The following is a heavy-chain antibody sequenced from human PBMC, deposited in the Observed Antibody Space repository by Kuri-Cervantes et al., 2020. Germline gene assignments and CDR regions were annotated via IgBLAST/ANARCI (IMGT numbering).Heavy chain of an antibody. CDR3: AKVLSGYGYYYYAMDV. CDR2: ISYDGSNK. Sequence: LSLTCAASGFTFSSYAMHWVRQAPGKGLEWVAVISYDGSNKYYADSVKGRFTISRDNSKNTLYLQMNSLRAEDTALYYCAKVLSGYGYYYYAMDVWGQGTMVTVSS. J-gene: IGHJ6*02. CDR1: GFTFSSYA. V-gene: IGHV3-30-3*01. D-gene: IGHD3-22*01.